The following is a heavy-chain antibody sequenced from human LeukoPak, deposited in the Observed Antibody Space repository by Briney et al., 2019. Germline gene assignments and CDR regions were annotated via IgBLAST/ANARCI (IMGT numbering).Heavy chain of an antibody. V-gene: IGHV4-34*01. D-gene: IGHD3-22*01. Sequence: SETLSLTCAVYGGSFSGYYWSWIRQPPGKGLEWIGEINHSGSTNHNPSLKSRVTISVDTSKNQFSLKLSSVTAADTAVYYCARRGVYYDSSGYHYYFDYWGQGTLVTVSS. J-gene: IGHJ4*02. CDR3: ARRGVYYDSSGYHYYFDY. CDR2: INHSGST. CDR1: GGSFSGYY.